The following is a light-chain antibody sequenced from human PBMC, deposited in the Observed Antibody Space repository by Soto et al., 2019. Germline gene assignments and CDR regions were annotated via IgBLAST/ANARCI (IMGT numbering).Light chain of an antibody. CDR3: LSFNTNRNHV. CDR2: EVN. Sequence: SFLSHAASLSVAPGHSITTSCTGTSSDIGAYDYVSWFQQHPGKAPKLMISEVNNRPSGVSNRSSGSKHGNTDYLTISGLKVEDEDEYFCLSFNTNRNHVLGTGTKVNVL. CDR1: SSDIGAYDY. J-gene: IGLJ1*01. V-gene: IGLV2-14*01.